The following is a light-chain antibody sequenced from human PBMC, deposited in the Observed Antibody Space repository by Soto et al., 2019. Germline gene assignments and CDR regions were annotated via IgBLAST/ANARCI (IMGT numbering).Light chain of an antibody. CDR2: AAA. CDR1: QDISSW. V-gene: IGKV1-12*01. J-gene: IGKJ2*01. CDR3: QQANSVPYT. Sequence: IQMTQSPSSVSASVGDRVIITCRASQDISSWLAWYQQKPGKDPKLLIYAAATLQGGVPSRFSGSGSGTDSTLTINSLQPEDFATYYCQQANSVPYTFGQGTKVDSK.